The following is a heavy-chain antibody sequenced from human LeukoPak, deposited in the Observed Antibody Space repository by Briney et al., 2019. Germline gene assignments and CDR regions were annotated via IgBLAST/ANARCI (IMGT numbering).Heavy chain of an antibody. V-gene: IGHV3-30*18. J-gene: IGHJ4*02. CDR1: GFTFSSYG. CDR2: ISYDGSNK. D-gene: IGHD2/OR15-2a*01. Sequence: GGSLRLSCAASGFTFSSYGMHWVRQAPGKGLEWVAVISYDGSNKYYADSVKGRFTISRDNSKNTLYLQMNSLRAEDTAVYYCAKELSGFWYFDYWGQGTLVTASS. CDR3: AKELSGFWYFDY.